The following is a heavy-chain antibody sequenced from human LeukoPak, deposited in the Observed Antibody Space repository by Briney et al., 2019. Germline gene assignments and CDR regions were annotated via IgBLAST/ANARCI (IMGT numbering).Heavy chain of an antibody. CDR2: IHSNGNTV. J-gene: IGHJ4*02. V-gene: IGHV3-30*02. CDR3: ASRVGTFYFDS. D-gene: IGHD1-26*01. Sequence: GGSLGLSCVASGFTFNTFGMHWVRQAPGKGLDWVAFIHSNGNTVYYTDSVKGRFSISRDNSKNTLYLQMNSLRPDDTAVYYCASRVGTFYFDSWGQGTQVTVSS. CDR1: GFTFNTFG.